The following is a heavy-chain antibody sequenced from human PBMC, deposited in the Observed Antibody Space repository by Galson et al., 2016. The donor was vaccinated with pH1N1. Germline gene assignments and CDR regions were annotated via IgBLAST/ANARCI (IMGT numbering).Heavy chain of an antibody. Sequence: PALVKLTQTLTLTCTFSGFSLSTSGVGVGWIRQPPGKALEWLALISWDGDRRYSPSLKSQLAITNDTSRNQVVLRMTNMDPVDSATYYLAHSAPRIVGAPPPLDFDYWGQGTLVTVYS. J-gene: IGHJ4*02. V-gene: IGHV2-5*02. CDR2: ISWDGDR. D-gene: IGHD1-26*01. CDR3: AHSAPRIVGAPPPLDFDY. CDR1: GFSLSTSGVG.